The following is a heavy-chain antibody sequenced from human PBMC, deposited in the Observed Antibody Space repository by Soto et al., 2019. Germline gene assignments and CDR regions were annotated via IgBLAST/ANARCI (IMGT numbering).Heavy chain of an antibody. CDR2: IKEDGSET. CDR1: GFTFSTSW. Sequence: EVQLVESGGGLVQPGGSLRLSCAASGFTFSTSWMTWVRQAPGKGLEWVANIKEDGSETYYLDSVKGRFTVSKDNAKNSLYLQMNSLRAEDTAVYYCARDRGSNTVDYWGQGTLVTVSS. V-gene: IGHV3-7*01. CDR3: ARDRGSNTVDY. J-gene: IGHJ4*02.